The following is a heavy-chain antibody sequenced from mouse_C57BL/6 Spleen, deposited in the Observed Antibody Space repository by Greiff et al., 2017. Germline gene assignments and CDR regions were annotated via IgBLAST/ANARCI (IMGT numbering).Heavy chain of an antibody. V-gene: IGHV1-74*01. CDR1: GYTFTSYW. D-gene: IGHD2-12*01. Sequence: VQLQQPGAELVKPGASVKVSCKASGYTFTSYWMHWVKQRPGQGLEWIGRIHPSDSDTNYNQKFKGKATLTVDKSSSTAYMQLRSLTSEDSAVDYGAIVHYCYGLLWAYWGQGTLVTVSA. J-gene: IGHJ3*01. CDR2: IHPSDSDT. CDR3: AIVHYCYGLLWAY.